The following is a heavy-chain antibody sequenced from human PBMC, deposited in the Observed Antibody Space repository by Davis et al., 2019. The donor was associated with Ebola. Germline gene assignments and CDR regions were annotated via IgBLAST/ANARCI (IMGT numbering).Heavy chain of an antibody. V-gene: IGHV3-30*02. J-gene: IGHJ4*02. Sequence: PGGSLRLSCAASGFTFSTYGMHWVRQAPGKGLEWVAYIRYDGGNKQYAESVKGRFTISRDNSKNTLYLQMNSLRVEDRAVYYCAKVSPGGTVTSEALESWGQGTLVTVSS. CDR1: GFTFSTYG. CDR2: IRYDGGNK. D-gene: IGHD4-17*01. CDR3: AKVSPGGTVTSEALES.